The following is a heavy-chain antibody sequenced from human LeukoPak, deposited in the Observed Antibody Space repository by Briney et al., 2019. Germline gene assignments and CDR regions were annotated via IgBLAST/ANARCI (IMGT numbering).Heavy chain of an antibody. Sequence: SETLSLTCAVFGGSVTGYYWTWIRQSPGKGLEWIGYIYCSGSTNYNPSLKSRVTISVDTSKNQFSLKLSSLTAADTAVYYCARGTYGSSWQLEHFDYWGQGTLVTASS. V-gene: IGHV4-59*02. J-gene: IGHJ4*02. CDR2: IYCSGST. CDR1: GGSVTGYY. D-gene: IGHD6-13*01. CDR3: ARGTYGSSWQLEHFDY.